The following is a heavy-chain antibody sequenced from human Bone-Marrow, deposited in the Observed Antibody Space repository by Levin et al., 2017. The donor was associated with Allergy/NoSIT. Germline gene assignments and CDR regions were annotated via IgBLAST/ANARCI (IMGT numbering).Heavy chain of an antibody. CDR2: ISYDGSNK. Sequence: GGSLRLSCAASGFTFSSYGMHWVRQAPGKGLEWVAVISYDGSNKYYADSVKGRFTISRDNSKNTLYLQMNSLRAEDTAVYYCAKDTYQLLSHYYYYMDVWGKGTTVTVSS. CDR3: AKDTYQLLSHYYYYMDV. J-gene: IGHJ6*03. D-gene: IGHD2-2*01. V-gene: IGHV3-30*18. CDR1: GFTFSSYG.